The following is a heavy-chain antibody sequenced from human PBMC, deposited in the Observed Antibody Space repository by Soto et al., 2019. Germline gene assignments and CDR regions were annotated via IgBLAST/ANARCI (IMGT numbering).Heavy chain of an antibody. CDR1: GGSISSYY. J-gene: IGHJ5*02. Sequence: QVQLQESGPGLVKPSETLSLTCTVSGGSISSYYWSWIRQPPGKGLEWIGYIYYSGSTNYNPSLKSRVTIAVATSKNQFSLKLSSVTAADTAVYYCARVLFGRGNWFDPWGQGTLVTVSS. V-gene: IGHV4-59*01. CDR2: IYYSGST. CDR3: ARVLFGRGNWFDP. D-gene: IGHD3-3*01.